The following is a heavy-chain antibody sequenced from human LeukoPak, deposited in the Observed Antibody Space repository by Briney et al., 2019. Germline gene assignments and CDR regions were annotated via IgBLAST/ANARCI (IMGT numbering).Heavy chain of an antibody. CDR2: IRYDGSNK. V-gene: IGHV3-30*02. CDR1: GFTFSSYG. J-gene: IGHJ6*04. Sequence: PGGSLRLSCAASGFTFSSYGMHWVRQAPGKGLEWVAFIRYDGSNKYYADSVKGRFTISRDNSKNTLYLQMNSLRAEDTAVYYCAKDQGLLWFGELLLVDVWGKGTTVTISS. CDR3: AKDQGLLWFGELLLVDV. D-gene: IGHD3-10*01.